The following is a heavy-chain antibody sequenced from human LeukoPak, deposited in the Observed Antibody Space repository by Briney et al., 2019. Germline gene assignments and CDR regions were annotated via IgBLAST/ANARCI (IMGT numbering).Heavy chain of an antibody. Sequence: GASVKVSCKASGYTFTSYALHWVRQAPGQRLEWMGWINAGNGNTKYSQKFQGRVTITRDTSASTAYMELSSLRSEDTAVYYCARDPIQLWFSAYFDYWGQGTLVTVSS. V-gene: IGHV1-3*01. CDR3: ARDPIQLWFSAYFDY. CDR1: GYTFTSYA. D-gene: IGHD5-18*01. CDR2: INAGNGNT. J-gene: IGHJ4*02.